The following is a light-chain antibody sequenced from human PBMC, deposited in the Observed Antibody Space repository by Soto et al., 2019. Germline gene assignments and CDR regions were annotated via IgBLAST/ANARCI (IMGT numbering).Light chain of an antibody. CDR3: QQREHWPPIT. J-gene: IGKJ5*01. CDR1: QNIHTN. V-gene: IGKV3-11*01. CDR2: DTS. Sequence: EIVMTQSPATLSVSPGERATLSCRAGQNIHTNLAWYQQKPGQAPRLLIYDTSNRATGTPARFSGSGSGTDFTLTISSLEPEDFAVYYCQQREHWPPITFGQGTRLEIK.